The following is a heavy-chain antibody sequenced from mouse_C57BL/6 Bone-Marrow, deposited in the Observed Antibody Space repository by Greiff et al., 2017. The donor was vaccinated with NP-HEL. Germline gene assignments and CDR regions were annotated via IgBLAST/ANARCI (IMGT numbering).Heavy chain of an antibody. J-gene: IGHJ1*03. CDR3: ARDLGSSYGWYFDV. CDR1: GYTFTDYY. CDR2: IFPGSGST. Sequence: VQLQESGPELVKPGASVKISCKASGYTFTDYYINWVKQRPGQGLEWIGWIFPGSGSTYYNEKFKGKATLTVDKSSSTAYMLLSSLTSEDSAVYFCARDLGSSYGWYFDVWGTGTTVTVSS. V-gene: IGHV1-75*01. D-gene: IGHD1-1*01.